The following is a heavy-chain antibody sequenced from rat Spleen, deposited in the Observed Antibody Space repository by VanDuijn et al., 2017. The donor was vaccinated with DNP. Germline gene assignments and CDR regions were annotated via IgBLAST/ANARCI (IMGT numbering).Heavy chain of an antibody. CDR2: IWTGGTT. V-gene: IGHV2-43*01. D-gene: IGHD1-7*01. Sequence: QVQLKESGPGLVQPSQTLSLTCTVSGFPLTSYHVSRVRQPPGKGLEWMGIIWTGGTTAYNSALKSRLSISRDTSKSQVFLKMNSLQTEDTAMYFCARSMGAWGQGTLVTVSS. CDR3: ARSMGA. J-gene: IGHJ3*01. CDR1: GFPLTSYH.